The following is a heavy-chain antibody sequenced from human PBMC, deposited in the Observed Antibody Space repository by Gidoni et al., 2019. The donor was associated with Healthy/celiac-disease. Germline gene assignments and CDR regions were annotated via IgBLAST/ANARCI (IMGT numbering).Heavy chain of an antibody. J-gene: IGHJ4*02. V-gene: IGHV2-5*01. Sequence: QITLKESGPTLVKPTQTLTMTCTFSGFSLCTSGVGVGWIRQPPGKALEWLARIYWNVEKRYSPSLKSRLTITKDTSKNQVVLTMTNIDPVDTATYYCAHRVYYYGSGSYYNVPPFDYWCQGTLFTVSS. CDR1: GFSLCTSGVG. CDR2: IYWNVEK. CDR3: AHRVYYYGSGSYYNVPPFDY. D-gene: IGHD3-10*01.